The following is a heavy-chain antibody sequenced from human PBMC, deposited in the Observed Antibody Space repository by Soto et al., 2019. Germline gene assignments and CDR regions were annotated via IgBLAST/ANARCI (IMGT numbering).Heavy chain of an antibody. Sequence: SVKVSCKAAGDTFSSYTITWVLQAPGLGLEWIGRTLPILRMSNYALKFQRRLTITADKSTSTAYMELSSLRSEDTAIYYCATSYGSGSQAFDYWGQGNLVTVSS. CDR3: ATSYGSGSQAFDY. CDR2: TLPILRMS. J-gene: IGHJ4*02. V-gene: IGHV1-69*02. CDR1: GDTFSSYT. D-gene: IGHD3-10*01.